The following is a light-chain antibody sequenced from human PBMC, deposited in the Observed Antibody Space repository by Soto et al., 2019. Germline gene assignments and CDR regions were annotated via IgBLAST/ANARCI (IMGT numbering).Light chain of an antibody. J-gene: IGLJ2*01. CDR3: SSYTSSSTVV. Sequence: QSALTQPASVSGSPGQSITISCTGTSSDIGAYNYVSWYQQHPGKAPKLMIYDVSNRPSGVSNRFSGSKSGHTASLTISGLQAEDEADYYCSSYTSSSTVVFGGGTMLTVL. CDR1: SSDIGAYNY. V-gene: IGLV2-14*01. CDR2: DVS.